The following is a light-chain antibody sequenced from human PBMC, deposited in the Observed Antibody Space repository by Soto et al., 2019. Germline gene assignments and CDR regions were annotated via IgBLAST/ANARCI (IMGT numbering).Light chain of an antibody. J-gene: IGKJ4*01. V-gene: IGKV3-11*01. Sequence: EIVLTQSPATLSLSPGERATLSCRASQSVSSQLAWYQQKPGQAPRLLIYDASNRATGIPARFSGSGSGTDFTLTISSLEPEDVAVYYCQQRSNWPLFGGGTKVEIK. CDR2: DAS. CDR1: QSVSSQ. CDR3: QQRSNWPL.